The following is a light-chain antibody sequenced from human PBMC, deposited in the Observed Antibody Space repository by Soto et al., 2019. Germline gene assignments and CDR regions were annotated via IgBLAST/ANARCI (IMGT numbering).Light chain of an antibody. CDR1: QSISSW. CDR3: QQYNSYSWK. V-gene: IGKV1-5*03. J-gene: IGKJ1*01. CDR2: KAS. Sequence: DIQMTQSPSTLSASVGDRVTITCRASQSISSWLAWYQQKPGKAPKLLIYKASSLESGVPSRFSGSGSGTAFNLTISSLQPDDFANYYCQQYNSYSWKFGQGTKVEIK.